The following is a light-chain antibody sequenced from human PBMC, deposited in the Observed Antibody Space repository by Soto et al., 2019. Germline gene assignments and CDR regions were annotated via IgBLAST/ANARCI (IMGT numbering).Light chain of an antibody. J-gene: IGLJ2*01. CDR1: SSDVGGYNY. V-gene: IGLV2-14*01. CDR2: DVS. CDR3: SSYTSSITLV. Sequence: QSALTQPASVSGSPGQSITISCTGTSSDVGGYNYVSWYQQYPGKAPKLMIYDVSNRPSGVSNRFSGSKSGNTASLTISGLQAEDEADYYCSSYTSSITLVFGGGTQLTVL.